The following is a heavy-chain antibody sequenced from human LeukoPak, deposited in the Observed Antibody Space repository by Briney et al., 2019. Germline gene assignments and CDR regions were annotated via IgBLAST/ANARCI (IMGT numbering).Heavy chain of an antibody. D-gene: IGHD3-22*01. J-gene: IGHJ4*02. CDR1: GGSFSGYY. CDR3: ARGYYYDSSGYYQYYFDY. V-gene: IGHV4-34*01. CDR2: INHSGST. Sequence: SETLSLTCAVYGGSFSGYYWSWIRQPPGKGLEWIGEINHSGSTNYNPSLKSRVTISVDTSKNQFSLKLGSVTAADTAVYYCARGYYYDSSGYYQYYFDYWGQGTLVTVSS.